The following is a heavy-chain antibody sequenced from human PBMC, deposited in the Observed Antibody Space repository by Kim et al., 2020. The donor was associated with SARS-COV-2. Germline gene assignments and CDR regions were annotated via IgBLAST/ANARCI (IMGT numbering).Heavy chain of an antibody. J-gene: IGHJ5*02. CDR2: ISGSGGST. D-gene: IGHD2-15*01. CDR3: AKDWDDIVVVVAARGIMIVET. CDR1: GFTFSSYA. Sequence: GGSLRLSCAASGFTFSSYAMSWVRQAPGKGLEWVSTISGSGGSTYYADSVKGRFTISRDNSKNTLYLQMNSLRAEDTAVYYCAKDWDDIVVVVAARGIMIVETWGQGTLLTVSS. V-gene: IGHV3-23*01.